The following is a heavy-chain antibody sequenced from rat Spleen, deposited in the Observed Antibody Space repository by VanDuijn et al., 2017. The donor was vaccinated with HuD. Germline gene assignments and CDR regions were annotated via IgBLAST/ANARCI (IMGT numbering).Heavy chain of an antibody. CDR1: GFTFSHYG. CDR3: VRRNYGNPHWYFDF. CDR2: LSYDGHTT. J-gene: IGHJ1*01. V-gene: IGHV5-29*01. D-gene: IGHD1-11*01. Sequence: EVQLVESGGDLVQPGRSLKLTCAASGFTFSHYGMAWVRQAPTKGLEWVATLSYDGHTTYYRDSVKGRFTISRDIAKSTLYLQMDSLRSEDTATYFCVRRNYGNPHWYFDFWGPGTMVTVSS.